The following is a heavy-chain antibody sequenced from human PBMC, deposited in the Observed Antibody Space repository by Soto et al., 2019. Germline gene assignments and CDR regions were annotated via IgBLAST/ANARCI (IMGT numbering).Heavy chain of an antibody. D-gene: IGHD2-15*01. J-gene: IGHJ5*02. CDR3: ASRAHWGSGGSAWSSWFDP. CDR2: IYYSGST. V-gene: IGHV4-31*03. CDR1: GGSISSGGYY. Sequence: SETLSLTCTVSGGSISSGGYYWSWIRQHPGKGLEWIGYIYYSGSTYYNPSLKSRVTISVDTSKNQFSLKLSSVTAADTAVYYCASRAHWGSGGSAWSSWFDPWGQGTLVTVSS.